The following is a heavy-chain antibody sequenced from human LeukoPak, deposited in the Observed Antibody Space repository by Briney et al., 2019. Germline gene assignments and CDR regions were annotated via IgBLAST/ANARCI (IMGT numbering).Heavy chain of an antibody. D-gene: IGHD4-17*01. CDR3: ARDANGDYGYNWFDP. J-gene: IGHJ5*02. CDR2: ISGSGGST. CDR1: GFTSSSYA. V-gene: IGHV3-23*01. Sequence: GGSLRLSCAASGFTSSSYAMSWVRQAPGKGLEWVSAISGSGGSTYYADSVKGRFTISRDNSKNTLYLQMNSLRAEDTAVYYCARDANGDYGYNWFDPWGQGTLVTVSS.